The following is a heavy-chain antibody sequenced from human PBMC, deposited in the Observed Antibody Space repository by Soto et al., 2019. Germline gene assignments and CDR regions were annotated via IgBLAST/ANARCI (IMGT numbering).Heavy chain of an antibody. V-gene: IGHV3-30*18. CDR1: GFTFSDCG. J-gene: IGHJ4*02. Sequence: QVQLVESGGGVVQPGRSPRLSCEASGFTFSDCGMHWVRQAPGKGLEWVAVISYDGSSKSYADSVKGRFTISRDNSKNMLYLQMNSLRAEDTAVYYCAKDRSSSWTLDYWGQGILVTVSS. CDR3: AKDRSSSWTLDY. D-gene: IGHD6-13*01. CDR2: ISYDGSSK.